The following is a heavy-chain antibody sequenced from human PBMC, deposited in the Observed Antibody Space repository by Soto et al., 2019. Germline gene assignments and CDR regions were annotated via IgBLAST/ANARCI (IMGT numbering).Heavy chain of an antibody. CDR3: VRNHGFLYYETESYYGPYFDH. J-gene: IGHJ4*02. V-gene: IGHV3-7*03. Sequence: GESLRRSCAASGFTFSSHWMSWVRQAPGKGPEWVANIKEDGSMKYFVDSVKGRFTISRDNARKSLYLQMDSLTAEDTAVYYCVRNHGFLYYETESYYGPYFDHWGQGILVTVSS. CDR1: GFTFSSHW. D-gene: IGHD3-10*01. CDR2: IKEDGSMK.